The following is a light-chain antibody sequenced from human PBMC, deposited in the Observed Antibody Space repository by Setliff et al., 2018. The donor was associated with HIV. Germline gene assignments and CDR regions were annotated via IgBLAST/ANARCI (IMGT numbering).Light chain of an antibody. V-gene: IGLV2-23*02. CDR1: SSDIGTYKL. CDR3: CSYAGSNTFV. J-gene: IGLJ1*01. CDR2: EVT. Sequence: SALTQPPSASGSPGQSVTISCTGTSSDIGTYKLVSWYQQHPGKAPRLMIYEVTKRPSGVSNRFSGSKSGNTASLTISGLQSEDDADYYCCSYAGSNTFVFGTGTKVTVL.